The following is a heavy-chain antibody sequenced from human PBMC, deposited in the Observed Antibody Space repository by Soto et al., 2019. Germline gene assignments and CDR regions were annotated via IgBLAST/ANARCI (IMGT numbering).Heavy chain of an antibody. CDR3: ARSRLMPPHYYYYGMDV. J-gene: IGHJ6*02. D-gene: IGHD2-8*01. V-gene: IGHV1-18*01. CDR2: ISAYNGNT. CDR1: GYTFTSYG. Sequence: QVQLVQSGAEVKKPGASVKVSCKASGYTFTSYGISWVRQAPGQGLEWMGWISAYNGNTNYAQKLQGRVTMTTDTSTSTADMELRSLRSDDTAVYYCARSRLMPPHYYYYGMDVWGQGTTVTVSS.